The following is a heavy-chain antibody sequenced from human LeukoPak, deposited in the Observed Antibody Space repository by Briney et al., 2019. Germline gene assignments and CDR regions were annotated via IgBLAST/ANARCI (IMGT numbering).Heavy chain of an antibody. Sequence: PGGTLRLSCAASGFTFSSYAMHWVRQAPGKGLEWVAVISYDGSNKYYADSVKGRFTISRDNAKNSLYLQMNSLRAEDTAVYYCARDPMVATTYGNYYGMDVWGQGTTVTVSS. CDR2: ISYDGSNK. CDR1: GFTFSSYA. D-gene: IGHD1-26*01. J-gene: IGHJ6*02. V-gene: IGHV3-30-3*01. CDR3: ARDPMVATTYGNYYGMDV.